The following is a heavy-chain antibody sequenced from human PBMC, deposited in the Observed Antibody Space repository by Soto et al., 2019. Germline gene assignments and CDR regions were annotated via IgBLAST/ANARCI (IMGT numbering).Heavy chain of an antibody. Sequence: PSETLSLTCTVSGGSISSSSYYWGWIRQPPGKGLEWIGSVYYSGNTYYNPSLKSRVTISVDTSKTHFSLKLTSVAVADTAIYYCTGHKSSDYVQGYFQYWSQGTLVTVSS. J-gene: IGHJ1*01. D-gene: IGHD4-17*01. CDR2: VYYSGNT. V-gene: IGHV4-39*01. CDR3: TGHKSSDYVQGYFQY. CDR1: GGSISSSSYY.